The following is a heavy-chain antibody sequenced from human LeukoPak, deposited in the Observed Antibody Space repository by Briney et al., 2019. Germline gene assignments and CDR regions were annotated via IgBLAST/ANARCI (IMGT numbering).Heavy chain of an antibody. Sequence: SETLSLTCTDSGDPISSDYYWSWIRQPPGKGLEWIGYIYYSGSTNYNPSLKSRVTISVDTSKNQFSLKLSSVTAAVTAVYYCASGDYYGSGSYYTPLDYWGQGTLVTVSS. V-gene: IGHV4-61*01. CDR2: IYYSGST. CDR1: GDPISSDYY. CDR3: ASGDYYGSGSYYTPLDY. D-gene: IGHD3-10*01. J-gene: IGHJ4*02.